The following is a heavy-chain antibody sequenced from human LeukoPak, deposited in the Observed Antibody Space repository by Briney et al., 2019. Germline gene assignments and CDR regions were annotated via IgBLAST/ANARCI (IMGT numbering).Heavy chain of an antibody. CDR2: INPNSGGT. D-gene: IGHD6-19*01. J-gene: IGHJ4*02. CDR3: AIEPVSSSGWWACDY. Sequence: ASVKVSCKASGYTFTGYYMHWVRQAPGQGLEWMGWINPNSGGTNYAQKFQGRVTMTRDTSISTAYMELSRLRSDDTAVYYCAIEPVSSSGWWACDYWGQGTLVTVSS. CDR1: GYTFTGYY. V-gene: IGHV1-2*02.